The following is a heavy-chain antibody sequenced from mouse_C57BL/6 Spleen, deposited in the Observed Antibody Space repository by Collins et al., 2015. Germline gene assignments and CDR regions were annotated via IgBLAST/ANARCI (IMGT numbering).Heavy chain of an antibody. D-gene: IGHD2-1*01. CDR3: ARRELRYFDV. CDR2: INPNNGGT. CDR1: GYTFTDYY. J-gene: IGHJ1*03. V-gene: IGHV1-26*01. Sequence: STQSTWEASGYTFTDYYMNWVKQSHGKSLEWIGDINPNNGGTSYNQKFKGKATLTVDKSSSTAYMELRSLTSEDSAVYYCARRELRYFDVWGTGTTVTVSS.